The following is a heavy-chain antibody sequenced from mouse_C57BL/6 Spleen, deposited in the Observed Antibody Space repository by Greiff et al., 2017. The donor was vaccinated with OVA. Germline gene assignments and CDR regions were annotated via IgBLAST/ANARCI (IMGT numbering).Heavy chain of an antibody. CDR3: ARSDYGSSYCAMDY. CDR1: GYTFTSYW. V-gene: IGHV1-55*01. CDR2: IYPGSGST. Sequence: VQLQQSGAELAKPGASVKLSCKASGYTFTSYWITWVKQRPGQGLEWIGDIYPGSGSTNYNEKFKSKATLTVDTSSSTAYMQLSSLTSEDSAVYYCARSDYGSSYCAMDYWGQGTSVTVSS. D-gene: IGHD1-1*01. J-gene: IGHJ4*01.